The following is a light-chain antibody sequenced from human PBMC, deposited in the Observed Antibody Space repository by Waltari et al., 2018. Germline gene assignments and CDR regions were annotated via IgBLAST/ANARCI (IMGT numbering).Light chain of an antibody. V-gene: IGKV4-1*01. CDR2: WAS. Sequence: SVLYSSNNKTYLAWYQQRPGQPPKLLIYWASTRESGVPDRFSCSGSGTDFTLTISSLQAEDVAVYYCQQYYSTPRTFGQGTKVEIE. CDR1: SVLYSSNNKTY. CDR3: QQYYSTPRT. J-gene: IGKJ1*01.